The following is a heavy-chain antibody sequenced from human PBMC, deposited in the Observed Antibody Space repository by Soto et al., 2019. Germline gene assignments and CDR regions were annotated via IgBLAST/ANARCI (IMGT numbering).Heavy chain of an antibody. V-gene: IGHV3-21*04. D-gene: IGHD3-9*01. Sequence: PGGSLRLSCAASGFPFSSFGLNWVRQAPGKGLEWVSSISSSGTYIFYADSVKGRFTISRDNTKNTLFLQMNRLRAEDTAEYYCARVVRYFDTPYGMDVWGHGTTVTVSS. CDR2: ISSSGTYI. J-gene: IGHJ6*02. CDR1: GFPFSSFG. CDR3: ARVVRYFDTPYGMDV.